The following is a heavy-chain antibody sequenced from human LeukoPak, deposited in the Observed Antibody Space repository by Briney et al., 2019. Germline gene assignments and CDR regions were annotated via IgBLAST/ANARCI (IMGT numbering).Heavy chain of an antibody. V-gene: IGHV3-53*01. CDR1: GLTVSSNY. CDR3: AREEITMVRGAPLYYYGMDV. CDR2: IYSGGST. Sequence: GGSLRLSCAASGLTVSSNYMSWVRQAPGKGLEWVSVIYSGGSTYYADSVKGRFTISRDNSKNTLYLQMNSLRAEDTAVYYCAREEITMVRGAPLYYYGMDVWGQGTTVTVSS. J-gene: IGHJ6*02. D-gene: IGHD3-10*01.